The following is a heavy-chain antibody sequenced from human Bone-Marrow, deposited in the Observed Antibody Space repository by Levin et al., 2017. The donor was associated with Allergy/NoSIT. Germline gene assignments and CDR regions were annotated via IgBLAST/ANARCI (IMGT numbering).Heavy chain of an antibody. CDR3: VHRRGALPGHNWFDP. V-gene: IGHV2-5*02. CDR1: GITLSANGAG. CDR2: IYWDDSK. D-gene: IGHD1-26*01. Sequence: SGPTLVKPTETLTLTCNFSGITLSANGAGVGWVRQPPRKALEWLALIYWDDSKRYSPSLRDRLVITKDLSKSQVVLTLTNVDPGDTGTCFCVHRRGALPGHNWFDPWGQGARVTVSS. J-gene: IGHJ5*02.